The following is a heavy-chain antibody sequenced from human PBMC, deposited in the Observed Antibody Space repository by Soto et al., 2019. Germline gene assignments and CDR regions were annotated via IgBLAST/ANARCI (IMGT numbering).Heavy chain of an antibody. V-gene: IGHV4-39*01. CDR2: IYYSGST. J-gene: IGHJ6*03. CDR1: GGSISSSSYY. CDR3: ARVTRRGPPDYMDV. D-gene: IGHD2-21*02. Sequence: QLQLQESGPGLVKPSETLSLTCTVSGGSISSSSYYWGWIRQPPGKGLEWIGSIYYSGSTYYNPSLKSRVTISVDTSKNQFSLKLSSVTAADTAVYYCARVTRRGPPDYMDVWGKGTTVTVSS.